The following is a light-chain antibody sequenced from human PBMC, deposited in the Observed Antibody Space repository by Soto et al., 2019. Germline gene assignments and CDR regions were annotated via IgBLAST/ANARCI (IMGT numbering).Light chain of an antibody. CDR1: GSNIGSNY. V-gene: IGLV1-47*01. CDR3: AAWDDSLSGVV. J-gene: IGLJ2*01. Sequence: QSVLTQPPSASGTPGQRVTISCSGSGSNIGSNYVFWYQQLPGTAPNLLIYRNSQRPSGVPDRFSGSRSGTSASLAINGLRSEDEADYHCAAWDDSLSGVVFGGGTKLTVL. CDR2: RNS.